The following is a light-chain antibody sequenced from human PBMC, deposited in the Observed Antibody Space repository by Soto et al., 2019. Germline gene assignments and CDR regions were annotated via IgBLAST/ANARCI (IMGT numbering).Light chain of an antibody. CDR1: QLVSSY. CDR2: DSS. V-gene: IGKV3-11*01. J-gene: IGKJ1*01. CDR3: QQYGSSGT. Sequence: ELVLTQSPATMSLSPGERCTRSCRASQLVSSYLAWYQQKPGQAPRLLIYDSSNRATGIPARFSGSGSGTDFTLTISRLEPEDFAVYYCQQYGSSGTFGQGNKGDI.